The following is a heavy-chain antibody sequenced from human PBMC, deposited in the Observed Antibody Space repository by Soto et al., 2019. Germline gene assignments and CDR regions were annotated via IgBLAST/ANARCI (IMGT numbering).Heavy chain of an antibody. Sequence: PSQTLSLTCAISGDSVSSNSAAWNWIRQSPSRGLEWLGRTYYRSKWYNDYAVSVKSRITFNPDRSKNQFSLQLNSVTPEDTAVYDCARALWRLAAFDSWGQGTLVTVSS. J-gene: IGHJ4*02. D-gene: IGHD2-21*01. CDR1: GDSVSSNSAA. V-gene: IGHV6-1*01. CDR3: ARALWRLAAFDS. CDR2: TYYRSKWYN.